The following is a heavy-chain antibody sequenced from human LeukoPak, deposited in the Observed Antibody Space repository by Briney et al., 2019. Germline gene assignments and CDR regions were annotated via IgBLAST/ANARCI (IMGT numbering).Heavy chain of an antibody. J-gene: IGHJ4*02. CDR3: TTEGLPGSFDY. V-gene: IGHV3-15*01. D-gene: IGHD4-11*01. CDR1: GFTFSNAW. Sequence: PGGSLRVSCAASGFTFSNAWMSWVRQAPGKGLEWVGRIKNKADAGTAEYAAPVKGRFTISRDDSKNTVYLQMNSLETEDTAMYYCTTEGLPGSFDYWGQGTLVTVSS. CDR2: IKNKADAGTA.